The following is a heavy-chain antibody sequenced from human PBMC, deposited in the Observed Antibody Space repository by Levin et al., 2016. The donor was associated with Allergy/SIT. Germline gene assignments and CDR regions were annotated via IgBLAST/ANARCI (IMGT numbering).Heavy chain of an antibody. J-gene: IGHJ3*02. D-gene: IGHD6-13*01. CDR1: GFTFSSYS. V-gene: IGHV3-21*04. CDR2: ISSSSSYI. CDR3: ARAPYSSSWLDAFDI. Sequence: GGSLRLSCAASGFTFSSYSMNWVRQAPGKGLEWVSSISSSSSYIYYADSVKGRFTISRDNAKNSLYLQMNSLRAEDTAVYYCARAPYSSSWLDAFDIWGQGTMVTVSS.